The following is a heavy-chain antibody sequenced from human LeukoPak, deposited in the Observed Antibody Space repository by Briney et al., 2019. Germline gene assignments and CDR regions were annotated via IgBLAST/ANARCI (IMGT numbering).Heavy chain of an antibody. Sequence: GGSLRLSCAASGFTFSSYSMNWVRQAPGKGLEWVSSISSSSSYIYYADSVKGRFTISRDNAKNSLYLQMNSLRAEDTAVYYCASGDYYDSSGYYYLNGADYWGQGTLVTVSS. V-gene: IGHV3-21*01. D-gene: IGHD3-22*01. CDR3: ASGDYYDSSGYYYLNGADY. CDR2: ISSSSSYI. CDR1: GFTFSSYS. J-gene: IGHJ4*02.